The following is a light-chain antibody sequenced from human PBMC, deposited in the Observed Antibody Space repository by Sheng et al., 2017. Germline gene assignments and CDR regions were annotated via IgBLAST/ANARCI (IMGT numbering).Light chain of an antibody. CDR1: NIGSET. Sequence: SYELTQPPSVSVAPGETARITCGGSNIGSETVHWYQQKPGQAPVLVVYDDSDRPSGIPERFSGSNSGNTATLTISRVEAGDEADYYCQVWETNGDHGVFGGGTKLTVL. CDR2: DDS. J-gene: IGLJ2*01. CDR3: QVWETNGDHGV. V-gene: IGLV3-21*02.